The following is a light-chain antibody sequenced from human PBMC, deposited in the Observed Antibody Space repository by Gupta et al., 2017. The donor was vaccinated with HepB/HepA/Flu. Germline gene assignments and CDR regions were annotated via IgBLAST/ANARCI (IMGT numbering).Light chain of an antibody. CDR3: QQSYEIPRT. CDR1: QGSGTY. Sequence: DIKMTLSPSSLSASVGDRVTITCRASQGSGTYLNWYQQRPGKAPNVLIYVASTLESGVPSRFGGSGSGTDFTLTISNLQPEDFGTYSCQQSYEIPRTFGQGTKVEMK. V-gene: IGKV1-39*01. J-gene: IGKJ1*01. CDR2: VAS.